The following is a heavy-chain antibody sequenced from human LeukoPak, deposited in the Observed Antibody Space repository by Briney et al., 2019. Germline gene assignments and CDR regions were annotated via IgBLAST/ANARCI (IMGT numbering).Heavy chain of an antibody. CDR1: GYTFTHYA. D-gene: IGHD2-2*01. CDR3: ARGYCSSTTCAIDY. CDR2: INAASGNT. Sequence: GASVKVSCKASGYTFTHYAIHWVRQAPGQRLEWIGWINAASGNTSYSQKFQGRVTITRDASASTVYMELSSLRSEDTAIYYCARGYCSSTTCAIDYWGQGTLVTVSS. V-gene: IGHV1-3*01. J-gene: IGHJ4*02.